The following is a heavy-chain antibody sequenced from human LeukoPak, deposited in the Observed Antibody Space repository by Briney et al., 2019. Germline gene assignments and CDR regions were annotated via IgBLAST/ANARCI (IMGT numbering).Heavy chain of an antibody. D-gene: IGHD4/OR15-4a*01. V-gene: IGHV1-2*02. J-gene: IGHJ4*02. CDR2: INPNSGGT. Sequence: ASVKVSCKASGYIFTGYYIHWVRQAPGQGLEWMGWINPNSGGTNYAQKFQGRVTMTRDTSISTAYMVLSRLRSDDTAVYYCARSDYLATYYWGQGTLVTVSS. CDR3: ARSDYLATYY. CDR1: GYIFTGYY.